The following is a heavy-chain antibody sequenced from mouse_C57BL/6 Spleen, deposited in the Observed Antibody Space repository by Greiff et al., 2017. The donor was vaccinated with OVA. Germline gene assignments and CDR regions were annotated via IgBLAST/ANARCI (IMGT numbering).Heavy chain of an antibody. CDR3: ARSYYYGSSGAMDY. Sequence: VQLQQSGPGLVAPSQSLSISCTVSGFSLTSYAISWVRQPPGKGLEWLGVIWTGGGTNYNSALKSRLSISKDNSKSQVFLKMNSLQTEDTARYYCARSYYYGSSGAMDYWGQGTSVTVSS. CDR2: IWTGGGT. CDR1: GFSLTSYA. D-gene: IGHD1-1*01. V-gene: IGHV2-9-1*01. J-gene: IGHJ4*01.